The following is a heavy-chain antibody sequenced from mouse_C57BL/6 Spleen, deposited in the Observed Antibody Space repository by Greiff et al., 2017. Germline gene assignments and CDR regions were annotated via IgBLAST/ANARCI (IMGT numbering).Heavy chain of an antibody. CDR1: GYTFTSYW. D-gene: IGHD4-1*01. Sequence: QVQLQQPGAELVMPGASVKLSCKASGYTFTSYWMHWVKQRPGQGLEWIGEIDPSDSYTNYNQKFKGKSTLTVDKSSSTAYMQLSSLTSEDSAVYYCARWEGTWFAYWGQGTLVTVSA. J-gene: IGHJ3*01. CDR3: ARWEGTWFAY. CDR2: IDPSDSYT. V-gene: IGHV1-69*01.